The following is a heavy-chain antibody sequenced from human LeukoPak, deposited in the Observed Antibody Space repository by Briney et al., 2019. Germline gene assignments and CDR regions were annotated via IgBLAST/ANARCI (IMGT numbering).Heavy chain of an antibody. Sequence: GSSVKVSCKASGGTFSSYAISWVRQAPGQGLEWMGRIIPILGIANYAQKFQGRVTITADKSTSTAYTELSSLRSEDTAVYYCARSSWLGDYEPIDYWGQGTLVTVSS. CDR2: IIPILGIA. V-gene: IGHV1-69*04. CDR3: ARSSWLGDYEPIDY. J-gene: IGHJ4*02. D-gene: IGHD4-17*01. CDR1: GGTFSSYA.